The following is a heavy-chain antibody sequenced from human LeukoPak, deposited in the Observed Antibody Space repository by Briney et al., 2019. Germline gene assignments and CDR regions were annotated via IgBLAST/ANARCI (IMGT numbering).Heavy chain of an antibody. CDR1: GFTFSSYW. D-gene: IGHD6-19*01. Sequence: GGSLRLSCAASGFTFSSYWMHWVRQAPGKGLVWVSYISGDGSSTTYADSVKGRFTISRDNSKNTLYLQMNSLRAEDTAIYYCAKDARRSGSGWSYFDYWGQGTLVTVSS. CDR2: ISGDGSST. J-gene: IGHJ4*02. V-gene: IGHV3-74*01. CDR3: AKDARRSGSGWSYFDY.